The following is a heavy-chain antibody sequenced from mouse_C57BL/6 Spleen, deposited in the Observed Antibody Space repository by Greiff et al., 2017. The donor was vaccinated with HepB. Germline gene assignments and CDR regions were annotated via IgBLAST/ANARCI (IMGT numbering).Heavy chain of an antibody. Sequence: VQLQQSGPELVKPGASVKISCKASGYAFSSSWMNWVKQRPGKGLEWIGRIYPGDGDTNYNGKFKGKATLTADKSSSTAYMQLSSLTSEDSAVYFCATPYYSNYAGCDYWGQGTTLTVSS. CDR3: ATPYYSNYAGCDY. V-gene: IGHV1-82*01. D-gene: IGHD2-5*01. J-gene: IGHJ2*01. CDR1: GYAFSSSW. CDR2: IYPGDGDT.